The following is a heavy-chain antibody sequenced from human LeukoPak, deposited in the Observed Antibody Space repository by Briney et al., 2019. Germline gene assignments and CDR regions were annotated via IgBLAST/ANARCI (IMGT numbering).Heavy chain of an antibody. J-gene: IGHJ4*02. V-gene: IGHV3-74*01. CDR3: AILGGGAAAGTTFDY. CDR2: INSDGSST. D-gene: IGHD6-13*01. CDR1: GFTFSSYW. Sequence: GGSLRLSCAASGFTFSSYWMHWVRQAPGKGLVWVSRINSDGSSTSYADSVKGRFTISRDNAKNTLYLQMNSLRAEDTAVYYCAILGGGAAAGTTFDYWGQGTLVTVSS.